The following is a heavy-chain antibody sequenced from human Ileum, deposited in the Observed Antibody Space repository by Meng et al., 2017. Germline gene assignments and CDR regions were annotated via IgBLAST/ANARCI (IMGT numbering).Heavy chain of an antibody. CDR1: GVTFSGYY. J-gene: IGHJ4*02. V-gene: IGHV4-34*01. Sequence: QLQLMQWGAGLLKPSETLSLTCAVYGVTFSGYYCSWIRQPPGKGLEWIGEINHSGTTKYNPSLQSRVTMSAGTSKKQFSLKLTSLTAADTAVYYCARDRLRQLDFWGQGTLVTISS. D-gene: IGHD5-12*01. CDR3: ARDRLRQLDF. CDR2: INHSGTT.